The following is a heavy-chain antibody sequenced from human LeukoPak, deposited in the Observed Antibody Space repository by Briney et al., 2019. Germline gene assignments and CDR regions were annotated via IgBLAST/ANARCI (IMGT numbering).Heavy chain of an antibody. CDR1: GFTFSSYG. V-gene: IGHV3-30*02. J-gene: IGHJ5*02. CDR2: IRYDGSNK. Sequence: GGSLRLSCAASGFTFSSYGMHWVRQAPGKGLEWVAFIRYDGSNKYYADSVKGRFTISRDNSKNTLYLQMNSLRAEDTAVYYCASPEDSSSWSYAWGQGTLVTVSS. CDR3: ASPEDSSSWSYA. D-gene: IGHD6-13*01.